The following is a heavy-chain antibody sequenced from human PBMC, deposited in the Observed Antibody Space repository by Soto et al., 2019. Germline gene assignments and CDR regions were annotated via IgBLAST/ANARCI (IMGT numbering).Heavy chain of an antibody. CDR1: GVSISSGGYY. V-gene: IGHV4-31*03. CDR3: AKFSYHDSSGYYFYWFDP. J-gene: IGHJ5*02. Sequence: SETLSLTCTVSGVSISSGGYYWSCMRQHPGKGLEWIGYIYYSGSTYYNPSLKSRVTISVDTSNNQFSLKLSSVTAADTAVYYCAKFSYHDSSGYYFYWFDPWGQGALVTVSS. CDR2: IYYSGST. D-gene: IGHD3-22*01.